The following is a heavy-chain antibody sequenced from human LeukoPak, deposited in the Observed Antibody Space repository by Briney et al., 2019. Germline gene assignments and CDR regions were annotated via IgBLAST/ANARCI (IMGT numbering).Heavy chain of an antibody. J-gene: IGHJ3*02. Sequence: ASVKVSCKASGYTFTSYGISWVRQAPGQGLEWVGWISAYNGNTNYAQKLQGRVTMTTDTSTSTAYMELRSLRSDDTAVYYCARGANCGGDCYLTGDAFDIWGQGTMVTVSS. V-gene: IGHV1-18*01. CDR1: GYTFTSYG. CDR2: ISAYNGNT. D-gene: IGHD2-21*02. CDR3: ARGANCGGDCYLTGDAFDI.